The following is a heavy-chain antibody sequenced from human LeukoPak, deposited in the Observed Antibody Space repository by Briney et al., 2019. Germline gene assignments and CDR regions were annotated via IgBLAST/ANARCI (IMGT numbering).Heavy chain of an antibody. Sequence: PSETLSLTCAVSGGSISSNGYSWSWIRQPPGKGLEWIGYIYHSGSPYYNPSLKSRGTISLDRSKNQFSLNLNSVTAADTAVYYCARANFYDSSGHYRVSFDYWGQGTLVTVSS. CDR1: GGSISSNGYS. D-gene: IGHD3-22*01. J-gene: IGHJ4*02. CDR3: ARANFYDSSGHYRVSFDY. CDR2: IYHSGSP. V-gene: IGHV4-30-2*01.